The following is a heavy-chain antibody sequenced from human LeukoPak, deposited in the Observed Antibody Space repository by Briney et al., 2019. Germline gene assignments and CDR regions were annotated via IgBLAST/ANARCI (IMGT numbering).Heavy chain of an antibody. CDR2: IYYSGST. Sequence: PSETLSLTCTVSGGSISSYYWNWIRQPPGKGLEWIGYIYYSGSTNYNPSLKSRVTISVDTSKNQFSLKLSSVTAADTAVYYCARAWGGYSYAYGMDVWGQGTTVTVSS. J-gene: IGHJ6*02. D-gene: IGHD5-18*01. CDR1: GGSISSYY. V-gene: IGHV4-59*01. CDR3: ARAWGGYSYAYGMDV.